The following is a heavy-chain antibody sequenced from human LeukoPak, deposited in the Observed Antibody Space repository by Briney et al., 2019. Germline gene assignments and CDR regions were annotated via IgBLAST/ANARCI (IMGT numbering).Heavy chain of an antibody. Sequence: PSETLSVTCTVSGGPIISYYFSWIRQPPGKELEWIGYVYHSKSNYNPSLKSRVTISVDTSKNQLSLKLRSVTAADTAIYYCARDHYYFLDVWGKGTTVTVS. CDR1: GGPIISYY. CDR3: ARDHYYFLDV. CDR2: VYHSKS. V-gene: IGHV4-59*12. J-gene: IGHJ6*03.